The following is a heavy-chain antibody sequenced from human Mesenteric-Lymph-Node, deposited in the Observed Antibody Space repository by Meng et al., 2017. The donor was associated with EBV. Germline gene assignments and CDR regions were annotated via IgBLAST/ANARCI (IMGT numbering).Heavy chain of an antibody. J-gene: IGHJ4*02. D-gene: IGHD6-19*01. V-gene: IGHV4-4*02. CDR2: IYHSGST. CDR1: GVYIRTSNW. Sequence: LHDPGPGLLKPWGSRSLPLAVSGVYIRTSNWGIWVRQPPGKGLECIGEIYHSGSTTYNPSLKTRVTMSVDKSKNQFSLKLSSVTAADTAVYYCARGSAVAGIDYWGQGTLVTVSS. CDR3: ARGSAVAGIDY.